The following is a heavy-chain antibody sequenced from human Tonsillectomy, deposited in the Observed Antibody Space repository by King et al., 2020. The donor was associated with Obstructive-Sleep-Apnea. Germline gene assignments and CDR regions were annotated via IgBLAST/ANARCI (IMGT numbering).Heavy chain of an antibody. V-gene: IGHV3-53*04. CDR2: IYIGVST. D-gene: IGHD3-22*01. CDR1: WFTVSSNY. J-gene: IGHJ4*02. Sequence: VQLVESGGGLVQAGGSLRLSCTASWFTVSSNYMSWGRQAPGKGLEWGSVIYIGVSTYYADSVKGRFTISRHNFKNTVYLQMNSLRTEDTAVYFCARGSGNYYDSSGYYYPFDYWGQGTLVTVSS. CDR3: ARGSGNYYDSSGYYYPFDY.